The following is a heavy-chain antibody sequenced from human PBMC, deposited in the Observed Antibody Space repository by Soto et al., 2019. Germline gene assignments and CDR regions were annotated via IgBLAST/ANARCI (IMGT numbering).Heavy chain of an antibody. CDR2: IYYSGST. D-gene: IGHD6-13*01. J-gene: IGHJ5*02. CDR1: GGSISSSSYY. Sequence: PSETLSLTCTVSGGSISSSSYYWGWIRQPPGKGLEWIGSIYYSGSTYYSPSLKSRVTISVDTSKNQFSLKLSSVTAADTAVYYCARLSSSSWFVRFDPWGQGTLVTVSS. V-gene: IGHV4-39*01. CDR3: ARLSSSSWFVRFDP.